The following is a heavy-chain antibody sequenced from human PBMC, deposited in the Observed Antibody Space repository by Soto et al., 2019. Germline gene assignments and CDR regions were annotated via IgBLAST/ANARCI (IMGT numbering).Heavy chain of an antibody. D-gene: IGHD6-6*01. CDR2: IIPIFGTA. CDR1: GGTFSSYA. Sequence: ASVKVSCKASGGTFSSYAISWVRQAPGQGLEWMGGIIPIFGTANYAQKFQGRVTITADESTSTAYMELSSLRSEDTAVYYCARVTSSSTWAGVDYWGQGTLVTVSS. J-gene: IGHJ4*02. CDR3: ARVTSSSTWAGVDY. V-gene: IGHV1-69*13.